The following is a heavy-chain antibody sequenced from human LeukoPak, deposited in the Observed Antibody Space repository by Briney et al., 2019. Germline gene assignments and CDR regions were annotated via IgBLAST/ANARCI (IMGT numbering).Heavy chain of an antibody. CDR2: MNPNSGNT. Sequence: ASVKVSCKASGYTFTSYDINWVRQATGQGLEWMGWMNPNSGNTGYAQKFQGRVTMTRNTSISTAYMELSSLRPEDTAVYYCARARIAVATFDPWGQGTLVTVSS. CDR3: ARARIAVATFDP. J-gene: IGHJ5*02. D-gene: IGHD6-19*01. CDR1: GYTFTSYD. V-gene: IGHV1-8*01.